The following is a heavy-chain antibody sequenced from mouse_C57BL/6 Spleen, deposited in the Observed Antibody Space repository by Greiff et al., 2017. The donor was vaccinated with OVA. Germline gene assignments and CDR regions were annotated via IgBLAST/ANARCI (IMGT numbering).Heavy chain of an antibody. CDR2: IWRGGST. V-gene: IGHV2-5*01. CDR1: GFSLTSYG. CDR3: ATNGYDLETWFAY. D-gene: IGHD2-2*01. J-gene: IGHJ3*01. Sequence: VQLQQSGPGLVQPSQSLSITCTVSGFSLTSYGVHWVRQSPGKGLEWLGVIWRGGSTDYNAAFMSRLSITKDNSKSQVFFKMNSLQADDTAIYYCATNGYDLETWFAYWGQGTLVTVSA.